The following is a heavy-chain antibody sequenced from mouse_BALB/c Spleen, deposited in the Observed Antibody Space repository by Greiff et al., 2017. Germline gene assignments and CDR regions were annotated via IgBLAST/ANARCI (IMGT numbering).Heavy chain of an antibody. J-gene: IGHJ2*01. Sequence: QVQLQQPGAELVKPGASVKLSCKASGYTFTSYWMHWVKQRPGQGLEWIGEINPSNGRTNYNEKFKSKATLTVDKSSSTAYMQLSSLTSEDSAVYYCARGAMGYDYDYFDYWGQGTTLTVSS. V-gene: IGHV1S81*02. CDR1: GYTFTSYW. CDR3: ARGAMGYDYDYFDY. CDR2: INPSNGRT. D-gene: IGHD2-4*01.